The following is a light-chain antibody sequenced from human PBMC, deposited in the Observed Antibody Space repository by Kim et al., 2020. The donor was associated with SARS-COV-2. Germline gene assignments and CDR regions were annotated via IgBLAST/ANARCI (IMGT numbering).Light chain of an antibody. CDR3: LLNYGGPWV. CDR2: RTS. J-gene: IGLJ3*02. V-gene: IGLV7-43*01. Sequence: QAVVTQEPSLTVSPGGTVTLTCASSTGAVTSAHHANWFQQKPGQAPRALIHRTSNRHSWTPARFSGSLLGDKAALTLSSVQPEDEADYYCLLNYGGPWVFGGGTKLPVL. CDR1: TGAVTSAHH.